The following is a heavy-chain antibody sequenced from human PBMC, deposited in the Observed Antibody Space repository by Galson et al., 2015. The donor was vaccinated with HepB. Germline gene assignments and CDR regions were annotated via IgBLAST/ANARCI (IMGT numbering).Heavy chain of an antibody. Sequence: PALVNPTQTLTLTCSFSGFSLTNRGVGVGWIRQPPGKALEWLALIYWNDDKRYSPSLKGRLTITRDTSKNQVVLTLTNVDPVDSGTYYCAHSHFMEWFQGDKKDWFDPWGQGILVTVSS. CDR2: IYWNDDK. J-gene: IGHJ5*02. CDR1: GFSLTNRGVG. CDR3: AHSHFMEWFQGDKKDWFDP. V-gene: IGHV2-5*01. D-gene: IGHD3-3*01.